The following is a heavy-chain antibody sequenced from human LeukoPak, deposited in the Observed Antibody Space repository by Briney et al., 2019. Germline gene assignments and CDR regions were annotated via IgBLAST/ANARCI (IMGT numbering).Heavy chain of an antibody. CDR1: GGSISSGDYY. CDR2: IYYSGST. J-gene: IGHJ5*02. CDR3: ARDVLQSWFDP. Sequence: PSQTLSLTCTVSGGSISSGDYYWSWTRQPPEKGLEWIGYIYYSGSTSYNPSLKSRVTILVDTSKNQFSLKLSSVTAADTAVYYCARDVLQSWFDPWGQGTLVTVSS. V-gene: IGHV4-30-4*08. D-gene: IGHD3-10*01.